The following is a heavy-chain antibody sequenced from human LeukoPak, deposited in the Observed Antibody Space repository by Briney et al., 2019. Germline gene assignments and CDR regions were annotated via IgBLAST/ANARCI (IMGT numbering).Heavy chain of an antibody. CDR3: ARDQGIAAAGYDY. CDR1: GFTFSSYE. Sequence: PGGSLRLSCAASGFTFSSYEMNWVRQAPGKGLERVSYISSGGSSIYYADSVKGRFTISRDNAENSLYLQMNSLRAEDTAVYYCARDQGIAAAGYDYWGQGTLVTVSS. V-gene: IGHV3-48*03. J-gene: IGHJ4*02. D-gene: IGHD6-13*01. CDR2: ISSGGSSI.